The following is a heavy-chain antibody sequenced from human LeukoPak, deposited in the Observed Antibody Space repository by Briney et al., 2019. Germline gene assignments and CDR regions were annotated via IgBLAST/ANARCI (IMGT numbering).Heavy chain of an antibody. V-gene: IGHV3-53*01. CDR1: GFTVSSNY. D-gene: IGHD3-16*01. Sequence: GGSLRLSCAASGFTVSSNYMSWVRQAPGKGLEWVSVIYSGGSRYYADSVKGRFSLSRDNSRNALYLQMNGLRADDTAVYYCARSAPLGTHQYYFDYWGQGTLVTVSS. CDR2: IYSGGSR. J-gene: IGHJ4*02. CDR3: ARSAPLGTHQYYFDY.